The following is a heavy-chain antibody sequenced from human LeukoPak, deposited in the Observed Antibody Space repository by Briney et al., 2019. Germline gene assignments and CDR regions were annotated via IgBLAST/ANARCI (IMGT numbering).Heavy chain of an antibody. Sequence: GGSLRLSCAASGFTFSSYGMSWVRQAPGKGLEWVAVISYDGSNKYYADSVKGRFTISRDNSKNTLYLQMNSLRAEDTAVYYCAREDGDYYFDYWGQGTLVTVSS. D-gene: IGHD4-17*01. CDR2: ISYDGSNK. V-gene: IGHV3-30*03. CDR3: AREDGDYYFDY. CDR1: GFTFSSYG. J-gene: IGHJ4*02.